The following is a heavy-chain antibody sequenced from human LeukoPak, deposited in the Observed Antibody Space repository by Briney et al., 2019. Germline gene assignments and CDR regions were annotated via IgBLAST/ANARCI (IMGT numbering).Heavy chain of an antibody. Sequence: PGGSLRLSCAASGFTFSSYWMSWVRQAPGKGLEWVANIKQDGSEKYYVDSVKGRFTISRDNAKNSLYLQMNSLRAEDTAVYYCARDRGDGYPRFDYWGQGTLVTVSS. J-gene: IGHJ4*02. D-gene: IGHD5-24*01. V-gene: IGHV3-7*01. CDR3: ARDRGDGYPRFDY. CDR1: GFTFSSYW. CDR2: IKQDGSEK.